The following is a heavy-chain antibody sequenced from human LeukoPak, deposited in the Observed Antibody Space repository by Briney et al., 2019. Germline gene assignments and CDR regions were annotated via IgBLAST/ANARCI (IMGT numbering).Heavy chain of an antibody. Sequence: SETLSLTCTVSGGSISSYYWSWIRQPPGKGLEWIGYIYHSGSTKYNPSLKSRVTMSVDTSKNQFSLKLSSVTAADTAVYYCARGRDGYSHWGQGTLVTVSS. CDR1: GGSISSYY. V-gene: IGHV4-59*12. J-gene: IGHJ4*02. D-gene: IGHD5-24*01. CDR3: ARGRDGYSH. CDR2: IYHSGST.